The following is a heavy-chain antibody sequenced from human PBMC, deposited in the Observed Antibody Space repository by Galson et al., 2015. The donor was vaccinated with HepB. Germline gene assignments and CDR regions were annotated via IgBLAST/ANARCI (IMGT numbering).Heavy chain of an antibody. V-gene: IGHV3-21*01. CDR2: ISSSSSYI. CDR1: GFTFSSYS. CDR3: ARDPGYYYGMDV. Sequence: SLRLSCAASGFTFSSYSMNWVRQAPGKGLEWVSSISSSSSYIYYADSVKGRFTISRDNAKNSLYLQLNSLRAEDTAVYYCARDPGYYYGMDVWGQGTTVTVSS. J-gene: IGHJ6*02.